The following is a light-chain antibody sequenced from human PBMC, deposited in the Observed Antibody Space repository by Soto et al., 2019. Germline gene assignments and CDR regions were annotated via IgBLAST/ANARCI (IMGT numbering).Light chain of an antibody. V-gene: IGKV3-15*01. CDR3: HQYNSWPPSYT. CDR2: GAS. CDR1: QSVTTY. J-gene: IGKJ2*01. Sequence: EIVMTQSPATLSVSLGDRATLSCRASQSVTTYLAWYQQKPGQAPRLLIYGASTRATGITARFSGSGSETDFTLTISSLQSEDFAFYYCHQYNSWPPSYTFGQGTKLEIK.